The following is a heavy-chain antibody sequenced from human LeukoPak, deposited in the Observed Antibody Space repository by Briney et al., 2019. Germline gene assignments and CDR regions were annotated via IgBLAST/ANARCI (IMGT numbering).Heavy chain of an antibody. Sequence: SGPTLLKPTQTVRLTCTFSGFSLSTRRLGVAWIRQTPVEALEWLSFINWDNDKRYKPSLETRLTITKDTSKNLVFLTLTNVDPVDTATYYCAHFADDSGYYYVWFDYWGQGTLVTVSS. V-gene: IGHV2-5*02. J-gene: IGHJ4*02. CDR2: INWDNDK. CDR1: GFSLSTRRLG. CDR3: AHFADDSGYYYVWFDY. D-gene: IGHD3-22*01.